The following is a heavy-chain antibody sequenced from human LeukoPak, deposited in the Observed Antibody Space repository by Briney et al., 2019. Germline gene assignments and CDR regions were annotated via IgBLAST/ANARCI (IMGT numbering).Heavy chain of an antibody. V-gene: IGHV3-74*03. D-gene: IGHD5-12*01. Sequence: PGGSLRLSCAASGFILSDYWMHWVRQGPGGGLVHVSRIKSDGSRTTYADSVKCRFTVSRDDAKNTMYLQMNSLRAEDTAVYYCARGGHKLDIEATRYYYGVDDWGQGTTVTVSS. CDR1: GFILSDYW. CDR2: IKSDGSRT. J-gene: IGHJ6*02. CDR3: ARGGHKLDIEATRYYYGVDD.